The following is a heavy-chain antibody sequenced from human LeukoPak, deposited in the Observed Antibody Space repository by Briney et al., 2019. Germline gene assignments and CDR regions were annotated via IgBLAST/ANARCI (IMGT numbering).Heavy chain of an antibody. J-gene: IGHJ4*02. D-gene: IGHD3-22*01. CDR2: ISYDGSNK. Sequence: SGRSLRLSCAASGFTFSSYAMHWVRQAPGKGLEWVAVISYDGSNKYYADSVKGRFTISRDNSKNTLYLQVNSLRAEDTAVYYCARVRGSGSQPFDYWGQGTLVTVSS. CDR1: GFTFSSYA. CDR3: ARVRGSGSQPFDY. V-gene: IGHV3-30*04.